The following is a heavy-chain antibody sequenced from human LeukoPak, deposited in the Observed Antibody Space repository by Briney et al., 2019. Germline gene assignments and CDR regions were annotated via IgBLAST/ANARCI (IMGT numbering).Heavy chain of an antibody. CDR2: IIPIFGTA. J-gene: IGHJ4*02. CDR1: GGTFSSYA. D-gene: IGHD6-13*01. Sequence: SVKVSCKASGGTFSSYAISWARQAPGQGLEWMGRIIPIFGTANYAQKFQGRVTITTDESTSTAYMELSSLRSEDTAVYYCARAAPQYSSSWYGPFDYWGQGTLVTVSS. V-gene: IGHV1-69*05. CDR3: ARAAPQYSSSWYGPFDY.